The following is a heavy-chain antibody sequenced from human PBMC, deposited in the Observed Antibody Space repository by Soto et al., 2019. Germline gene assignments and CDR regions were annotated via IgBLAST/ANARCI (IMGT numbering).Heavy chain of an antibody. Sequence: ASVKVSCKASGYTFITYDMHWVRQAPGQGLEWMGWINPNSGGTNYAQKFQGRVTMTRDTSISTAYMELSRLRSDDTAVYYCARSRITMIVVSYYYGMDVWGQGTTVTVSS. V-gene: IGHV1-2*02. D-gene: IGHD3-22*01. CDR2: INPNSGGT. J-gene: IGHJ6*02. CDR3: ARSRITMIVVSYYYGMDV. CDR1: GYTFITYD.